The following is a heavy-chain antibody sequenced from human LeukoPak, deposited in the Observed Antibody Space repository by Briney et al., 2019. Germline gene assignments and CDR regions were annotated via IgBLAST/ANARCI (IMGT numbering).Heavy chain of an antibody. CDR1: GGSISSSSYY. V-gene: IGHV4-39*07. D-gene: IGHD2-2*01. CDR3: ARDAGGVVVPAAVDY. J-gene: IGHJ4*02. CDR2: IYYSGST. Sequence: SETLSLTCTVSGGSISSSSYYWGWIRQPPGKGLEWIGSIYYSGSTYYNPSLKSRVTISVDTSKNQFSLKLSSVTAADTAVYYCARDAGGVVVPAAVDYRVQGTMVSVSS.